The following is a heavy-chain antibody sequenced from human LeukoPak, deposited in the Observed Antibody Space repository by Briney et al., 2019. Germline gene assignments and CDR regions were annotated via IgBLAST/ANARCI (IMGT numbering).Heavy chain of an antibody. CDR3: ARADIVATIHLDY. J-gene: IGHJ4*02. CDR1: GYTFTGYY. CDR2: INPNSGGT. V-gene: IGHV1-2*02. Sequence: GASVKVSCKASGYTFTGYYMHWVRQAPGQGLEWMGWINPNSGGTNYAQKFQGRVTMTRDTSISTAYMELSRLRSDDTAVYYCARADIVATIHLDYWGQGTLVTVSS. D-gene: IGHD5-12*01.